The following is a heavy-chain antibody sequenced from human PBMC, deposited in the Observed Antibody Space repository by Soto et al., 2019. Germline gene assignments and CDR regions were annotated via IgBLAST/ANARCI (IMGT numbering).Heavy chain of an antibody. J-gene: IGHJ4*02. Sequence: EVQLLESGGGLVQPGGSLRLSCAASGFTFTSSAMSWVRQAPGKGLEWVSAISGSGSSPRYSDSVKGRFTISRDNSKNTLFLQMNSLRVEDTAIYYCAKVYDFWNGYGHYFDYWGQGTLVTVSS. V-gene: IGHV3-23*01. D-gene: IGHD3-3*01. CDR3: AKVYDFWNGYGHYFDY. CDR1: GFTFTSSA. CDR2: ISGSGSSP.